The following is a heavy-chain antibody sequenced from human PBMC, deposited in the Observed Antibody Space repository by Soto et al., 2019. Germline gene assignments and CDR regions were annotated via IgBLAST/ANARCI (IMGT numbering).Heavy chain of an antibody. Sequence: TLSLTCTVSGGSISSRTYYSAWIRQPPGKGLEWIGSISYSGSTSHNLSLKSRTTISVDTSKNQFSLKLSSVTAADTAVYYCASQSNSFGPSNFDNWGQGTLVPVSS. J-gene: IGHJ4*02. D-gene: IGHD3-10*01. CDR3: ASQSNSFGPSNFDN. V-gene: IGHV4-39*01. CDR1: GGSISSRTYY. CDR2: ISYSGST.